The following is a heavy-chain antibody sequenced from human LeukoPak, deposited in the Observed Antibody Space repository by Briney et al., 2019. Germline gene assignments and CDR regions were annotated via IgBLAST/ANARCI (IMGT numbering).Heavy chain of an antibody. CDR2: IYPDDSDT. CDR3: ARRSGNYYGVDY. V-gene: IGHV5-51*01. J-gene: IGHJ4*02. CDR1: GYSFTSYW. D-gene: IGHD1-26*01. Sequence: GESLKISCRGSGYSFTSYWIAWVRQMPGKGLEWMGIIYPDDSDTTYNPSFQGQVTISADKSISTAYLQWSSLKASDTAMYYCARRSGNYYGVDYWGQGTLATVSS.